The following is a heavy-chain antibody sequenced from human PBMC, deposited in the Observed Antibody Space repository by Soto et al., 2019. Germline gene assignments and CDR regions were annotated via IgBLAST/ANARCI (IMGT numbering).Heavy chain of an antibody. CDR1: GGTFSSYA. V-gene: IGHV1-69*19. CDR2: IIPIFGTA. CDR3: AKDRDGYSIGQFDY. Sequence: QVQLVQSGAEVKKPGSSVKVSCKASGGTFSSYAISWVRQAPGQGLEWMGGIIPIFGTANYPQQFQGRVTITADQSTITAFMTLCSLRYEKKDVYYCAKDRDGYSIGQFDYWRQGTLVTVSS. J-gene: IGHJ4*02. D-gene: IGHD2-21*01.